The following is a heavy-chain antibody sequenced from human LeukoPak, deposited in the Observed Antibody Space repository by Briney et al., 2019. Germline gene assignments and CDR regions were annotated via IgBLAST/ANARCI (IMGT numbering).Heavy chain of an antibody. J-gene: IGHJ4*02. Sequence: GGSLRLSCAASGFTFSSYWMHWVRQAPGKGLVWVSRINTDGRITNYADSVKGRFTISRDNAKNTLFLQMNSLRAEDTAVYYCARGSRSGHYGSGKVWGQGTLVTVSS. V-gene: IGHV3-74*01. D-gene: IGHD3-10*01. CDR2: INTDGRIT. CDR1: GFTFSSYW. CDR3: ARGSRSGHYGSGKV.